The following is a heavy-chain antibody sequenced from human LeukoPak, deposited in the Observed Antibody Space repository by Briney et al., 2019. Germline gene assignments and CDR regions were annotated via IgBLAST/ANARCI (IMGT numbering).Heavy chain of an antibody. D-gene: IGHD3-22*01. CDR2: ISHVGGT. J-gene: IGHJ4*02. CDR3: AKDREYDDSCDYNG. CDR1: EFTFSDYA. Sequence: GGSLRLSCAASEFTFSDYAMSWVSQAPEKGLEWVSTISHVGGTYYADSVRGRFTISRDDSKNMVYLQMDSLRAEDTAVYYCAKDREYDDSCDYNGWGQGTLVTVSS. V-gene: IGHV3-23*01.